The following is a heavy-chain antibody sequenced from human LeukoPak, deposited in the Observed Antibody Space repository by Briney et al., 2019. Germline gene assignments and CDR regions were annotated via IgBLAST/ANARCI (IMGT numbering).Heavy chain of an antibody. CDR2: ISGSGGGT. CDR3: AKDLGRYRNNYFDY. CDR1: GFTFSSYA. V-gene: IGHV3-23*01. Sequence: GGSLRLSCAASGFTFSSYAMSWVRQAPEKGLEWVSTISGSGGGTYYADSVKGRFTISRDDSKNTLYLQMNSLRAEDTAVYYCAKDLGRYRNNYFDYWGQGTLVRVSS. D-gene: IGHD1-26*01. J-gene: IGHJ4*02.